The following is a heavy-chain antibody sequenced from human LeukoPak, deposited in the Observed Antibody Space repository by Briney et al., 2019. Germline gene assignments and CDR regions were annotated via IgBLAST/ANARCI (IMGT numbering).Heavy chain of an antibody. CDR1: GVSISRYY. D-gene: IGHD3-10*01. V-gene: IGHV4-59*01. CDR2: IYYSGST. CDR3: ATVSRSDNDY. Sequence: PSETLSLTCTVSGVSISRYYWSWIRQPPGKELEWIAYIYYSGSTSYNPSPKSRVTISLDTSKNQFSLKLTSVTAADTAVYYCATVSRSDNDYWGQGTLVTVSS. J-gene: IGHJ4*02.